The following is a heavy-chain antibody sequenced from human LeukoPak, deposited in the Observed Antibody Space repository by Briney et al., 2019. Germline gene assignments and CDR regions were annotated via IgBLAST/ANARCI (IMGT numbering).Heavy chain of an antibody. CDR1: GGSFSGYY. CDR2: INHSGST. D-gene: IGHD2-2*02. J-gene: IGHJ5*02. Sequence: SETLSLTCAVYGGSFSGYYWSWIRQPPGKGLEWIGEINHSGSTNYNPSLKSRVTISVDTSKNQFPLKLSSVTAADTAVYYCARASPHQLLYGWFDPWGQGTLVTVSS. CDR3: ARASPHQLLYGWFDP. V-gene: IGHV4-34*01.